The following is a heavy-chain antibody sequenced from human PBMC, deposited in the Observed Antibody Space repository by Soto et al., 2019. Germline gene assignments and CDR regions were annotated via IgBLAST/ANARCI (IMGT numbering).Heavy chain of an antibody. Sequence: QLQLQESGPGLVKPSETLSLTCTFSGGSISSSSYYWGWIRQPPGKGLEWIGSIYYSGSTYYNPSLKSRVTISVDTSKNQFSLKLSSVTAADTAVYYCARQELYCSSTSCNDYWGQGTLVTVSS. D-gene: IGHD2-2*01. CDR1: GGSISSSSYY. V-gene: IGHV4-39*01. CDR3: ARQELYCSSTSCNDY. CDR2: IYYSGST. J-gene: IGHJ4*02.